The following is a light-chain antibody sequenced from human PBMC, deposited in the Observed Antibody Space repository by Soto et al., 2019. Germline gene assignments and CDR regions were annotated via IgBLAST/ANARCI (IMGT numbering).Light chain of an antibody. CDR3: QQRSDGPAYT. V-gene: IGKV3-11*01. J-gene: IGKJ2*01. Sequence: EVVLTQSPATLSLSPGERATLSCRASQSVSSHLAWYQQRPGQAPRLLIYDAYNRATGIPGRFRGSGYGTDVTLTISSLEPEDFALYYCQQRSDGPAYTFGQGTRLDIK. CDR2: DAY. CDR1: QSVSSH.